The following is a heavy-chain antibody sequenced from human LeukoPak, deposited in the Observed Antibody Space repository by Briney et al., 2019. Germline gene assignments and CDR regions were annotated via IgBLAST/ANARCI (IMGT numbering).Heavy chain of an antibody. CDR1: GFTFSSFC. D-gene: IGHD1-26*01. CDR3: ARCTSSWYLVGATSDAFDI. Sequence: GGSLRLSCAASGFTFSSFCMHWVRQAPGKGLEWVAVIWYDGSNKYHADSVKGRFTISRDNSKNTLYLQMNSLRAEDTAVYYCARCTSSWYLVGATSDAFDIWGQGTMVTVSS. V-gene: IGHV3-33*08. CDR2: IWYDGSNK. J-gene: IGHJ3*02.